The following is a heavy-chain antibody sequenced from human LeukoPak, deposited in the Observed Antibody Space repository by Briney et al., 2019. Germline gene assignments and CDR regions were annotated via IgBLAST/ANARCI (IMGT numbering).Heavy chain of an antibody. V-gene: IGHV1-2*02. J-gene: IGHJ4*02. D-gene: IGHD5-18*01. Sequence: ASVKVSCKASGYSFTGYYMHWVRQAPGQGLEWMGWINPNSGGTNYAQKFQGRVTMTSDTSISTAYMELSRLRSDDTAVYYCARDPDTAMVTTNYWGQGTLVTVSS. CDR1: GYSFTGYY. CDR2: INPNSGGT. CDR3: ARDPDTAMVTTNY.